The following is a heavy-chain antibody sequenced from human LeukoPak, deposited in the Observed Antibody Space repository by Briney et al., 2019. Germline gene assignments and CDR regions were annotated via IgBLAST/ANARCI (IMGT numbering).Heavy chain of an antibody. D-gene: IGHD6-6*01. CDR2: IYTSGST. J-gene: IGHJ4*02. CDR1: GGSISSYY. CDR3: ASDAAARPGYYFDY. V-gene: IGHV4-4*07. Sequence: SETLSLTCTVSGGSISSYYWSWIRQPAGKGLEWIGRIYTSGSTNYNPSLKSRVTMSVDTSKNQFSLKLSSVTAADTAVYYCASDAAARPGYYFDYWGQGTLVTVSS.